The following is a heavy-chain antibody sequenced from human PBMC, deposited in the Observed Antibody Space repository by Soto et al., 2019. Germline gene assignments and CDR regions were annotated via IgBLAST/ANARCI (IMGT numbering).Heavy chain of an antibody. D-gene: IGHD3-16*01. V-gene: IGHV4-39*01. J-gene: IGHJ4*01. Sequence: SETLSLTCTVCGGYISSNSYYWDWLRQPPGKGLEWIGSLFYKGATYHNPSLQRRVTISVDTSKDQFSLHLSSVAAADTAVYYCARHAAEDSVWGESDWSDYWGQGTLVTVSS. CDR3: ARHAAEDSVWGESDWSDY. CDR2: LFYKGAT. CDR1: GGYISSNSYY.